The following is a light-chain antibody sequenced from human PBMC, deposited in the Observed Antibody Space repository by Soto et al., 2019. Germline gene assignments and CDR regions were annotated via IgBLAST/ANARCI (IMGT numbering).Light chain of an antibody. V-gene: IGLV2-14*01. CDR3: FSYTTSSTLV. CDR1: SSDVGGYNY. CDR2: EVS. Sequence: QSALTQPASVSGSPGQSITISCTGTSSDVGGYNYVSWYQQHPAKAPKLMIYEVSNRPSGVSHRFSGSKSGNTASLTISGLQAEDEAGYYCFSYTTSSTLVFGGGTKVTVL. J-gene: IGLJ3*02.